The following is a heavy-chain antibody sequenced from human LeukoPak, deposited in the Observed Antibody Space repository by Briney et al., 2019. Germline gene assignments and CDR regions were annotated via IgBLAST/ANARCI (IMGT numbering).Heavy chain of an antibody. Sequence: GGSLRLSCAASGFTFSSYGMHWVRQAPGKGLEWVAVIWYDGSNKYYADSVKGRFTISRDNSKNTLYLQMNSLRAEDTAVYYCARARIPIVGATPGDYWGQGTLVTASS. CDR2: IWYDGSNK. CDR1: GFTFSSYG. D-gene: IGHD1-26*01. V-gene: IGHV3-33*01. J-gene: IGHJ4*02. CDR3: ARARIPIVGATPGDY.